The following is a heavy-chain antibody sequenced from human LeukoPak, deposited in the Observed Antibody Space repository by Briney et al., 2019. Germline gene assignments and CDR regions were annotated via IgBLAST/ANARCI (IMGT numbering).Heavy chain of an antibody. CDR3: AGHFSNGWVYYYGMDV. D-gene: IGHD6-19*01. J-gene: IGHJ6*02. CDR2: IYYSGST. Sequence: SETLSLTCTVSGGSISSDSYYWGWIRQPPGKGLQWIGSIYYSGSTYYSSSLKSRVTMSVDTSKNQFSLKLSSVTAADTAVYYCAGHFSNGWVYYYGMDVWGQGTTVTVSS. CDR1: GGSISSDSYY. V-gene: IGHV4-39*01.